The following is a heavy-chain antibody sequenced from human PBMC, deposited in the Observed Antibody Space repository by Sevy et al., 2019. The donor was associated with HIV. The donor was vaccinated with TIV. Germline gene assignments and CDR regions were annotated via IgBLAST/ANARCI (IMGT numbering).Heavy chain of an antibody. V-gene: IGHV3-30*02. CDR3: AKVLHIVVVPAAIDYYYGMDV. D-gene: IGHD2-2*01. Sequence: GESLKISCAASGFTFSTYGMHWVRQAPGKGLEWVAFLRLVGSIKYYTDSVKGRLTISRDNSKNTLYLQMNSLRAEDTAVYFCAKVLHIVVVPAAIDYYYGMDVWGQGTTVTVSS. J-gene: IGHJ6*02. CDR1: GFTFSTYG. CDR2: LRLVGSIK.